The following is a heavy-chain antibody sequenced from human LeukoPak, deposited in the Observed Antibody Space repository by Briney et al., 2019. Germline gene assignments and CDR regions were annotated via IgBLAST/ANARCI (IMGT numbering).Heavy chain of an antibody. CDR1: GGSISRSSYY. J-gene: IGHJ4*02. D-gene: IGHD1-1*01. Sequence: SETLSLTCTVSGGSISRSSYYWGWIRQPPGKGLEWIGSIFYSGSTYYNPSLKSRLTISVDTSKNQFSLKLSSVTAADTAVYYCARMGTTFDYWGQGTLVTVSS. CDR2: IFYSGST. CDR3: ARMGTTFDY. V-gene: IGHV4-39*01.